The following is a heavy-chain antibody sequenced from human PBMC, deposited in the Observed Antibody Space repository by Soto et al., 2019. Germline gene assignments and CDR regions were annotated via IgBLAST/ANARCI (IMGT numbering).Heavy chain of an antibody. CDR1: GFTFSSYA. Sequence: EVQLLESGGGLVQPGGSLRLSCAASGFTFSSYAMSWVRQAPGKGLEWVSAISGSGGSTYYADSVKGRFTISRVNSKNTLYLQMNSLRAEDTAVYYCAKGHDFWSGYYSPYFDYWGQGTLVTVSS. J-gene: IGHJ4*02. D-gene: IGHD3-3*01. V-gene: IGHV3-23*01. CDR2: ISGSGGST. CDR3: AKGHDFWSGYYSPYFDY.